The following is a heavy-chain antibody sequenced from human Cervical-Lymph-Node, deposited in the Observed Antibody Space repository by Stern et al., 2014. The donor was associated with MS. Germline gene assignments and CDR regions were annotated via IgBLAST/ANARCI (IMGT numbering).Heavy chain of an antibody. D-gene: IGHD2-15*01. J-gene: IGHJ3*01. CDR2: IHPGAFDV. V-gene: IGHV5-51*01. CDR1: GYDFTRYW. CDR3: ARSIIRGGAFDF. Sequence: EVQLVESGAEVRKTGESLKISCKGSGYDFTRYWIGWVRQMPGRGLECMGFIHPGAFDVRYSPSLQGQVTISVDKSISTAYLRWTSLKASDTAMYYCARSIIRGGAFDFWGQGTRVTVSS.